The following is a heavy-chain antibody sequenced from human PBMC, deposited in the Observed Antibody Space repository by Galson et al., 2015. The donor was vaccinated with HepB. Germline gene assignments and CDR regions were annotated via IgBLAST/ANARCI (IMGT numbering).Heavy chain of an antibody. CDR1: GFTFSSYG. CDR2: IWYDGSNK. J-gene: IGHJ3*02. CDR3: ARGAFFPGGDRGLDAFDI. V-gene: IGHV3-33*01. D-gene: IGHD2-21*01. Sequence: SLRLSCAASGFTFSSYGMHWVRQAPGKGLEWVAVIWYDGSNKFYVDSVRGRFTISRDNSKSTLYVQMNSLRVEDTAVYYCARGAFFPGGDRGLDAFDIWGQGTIVTVSS.